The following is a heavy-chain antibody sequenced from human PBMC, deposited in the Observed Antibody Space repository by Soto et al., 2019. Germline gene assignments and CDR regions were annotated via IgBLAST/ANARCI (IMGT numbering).Heavy chain of an antibody. CDR1: GFTVSSNY. D-gene: IGHD6-13*01. CDR3: ARGGGGVYYYYYYGMDV. CDR2: IYSGGST. Sequence: GGSLRLSCAASGFTVSSNYMSWVRQAPGKGLEWVSVIYSGGSTYYTDSVKGQFTISRHNSKNTLYLQMNSLRAEDTAVYYCARGGGGVYYYYYYGMDVWGQGTTVTVSS. J-gene: IGHJ6*02. V-gene: IGHV3-53*04.